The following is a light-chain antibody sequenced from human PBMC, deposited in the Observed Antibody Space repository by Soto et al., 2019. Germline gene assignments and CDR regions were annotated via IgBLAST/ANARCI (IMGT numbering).Light chain of an antibody. CDR2: TTS. Sequence: DIQMTQSPSFMSASVGDRVTVTCRASQGINIWLAWYQQKPGKAPKLLIYTTSTLASGVPSRFSGSGSGTDFTLTISSLQPEDFATYYCQQANSFPIAFGQGTRLEIK. CDR1: QGINIW. J-gene: IGKJ5*01. V-gene: IGKV1-12*01. CDR3: QQANSFPIA.